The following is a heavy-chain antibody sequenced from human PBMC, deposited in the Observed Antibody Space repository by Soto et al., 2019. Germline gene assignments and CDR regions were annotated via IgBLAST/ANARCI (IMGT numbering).Heavy chain of an antibody. D-gene: IGHD4-17*01. Sequence: QITLKESGPTLVKPTQTLTLTCTFSGFSLSTSGVGVGWIRQPPGKALEWLALIYWDDDKRYCPSLKSRLTITEDTSKNQVVLTMTNMDPVDTATYYCAHRQRTVYFDYWGQGTLVTVSS. J-gene: IGHJ4*02. V-gene: IGHV2-5*02. CDR1: GFSLSTSGVG. CDR3: AHRQRTVYFDY. CDR2: IYWDDDK.